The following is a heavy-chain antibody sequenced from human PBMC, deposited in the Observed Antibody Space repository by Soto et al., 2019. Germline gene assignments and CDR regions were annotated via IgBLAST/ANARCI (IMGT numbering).Heavy chain of an antibody. CDR3: ATSMVSGSYYWGGGYFDY. V-gene: IGHV3-23*01. CDR1: GFTFSSYA. D-gene: IGHD3-10*01. Sequence: GGSLRLSCAASGFTFSSYAMSWVRQAPGKGLEWVSAISGSGGSTYYADSVKGRFTISRDNSKNTLYLQMNSLGAEDTAVYYCATSMVSGSYYWGGGYFDYWGQGTLVTVSS. J-gene: IGHJ4*02. CDR2: ISGSGGST.